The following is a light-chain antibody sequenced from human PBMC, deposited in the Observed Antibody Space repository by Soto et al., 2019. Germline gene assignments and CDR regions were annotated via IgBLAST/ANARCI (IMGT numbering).Light chain of an antibody. J-gene: IGKJ5*01. Sequence: GDRVTITWQASHDITNYLHWYQQKPGKAPKLLISDASNLETGVPSRFSGSGSGTDFTFTISSLQPEDIATYYCQQSDNRFGQGTRLEIK. V-gene: IGKV1-33*01. CDR2: DAS. CDR1: HDITNY. CDR3: QQSDNR.